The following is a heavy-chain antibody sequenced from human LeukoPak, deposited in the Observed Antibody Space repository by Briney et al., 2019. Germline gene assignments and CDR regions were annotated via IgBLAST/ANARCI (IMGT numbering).Heavy chain of an antibody. V-gene: IGHV3-73*01. Sequence: PGGSLRLSCAASGFTFSNYEMNWVRQAPGKGLEWVGLIRSKPSSYTTVYAASVKGRFTISRDDSKNTAYLQMNSLKAEDTGVYYCIRQHCSGGSCSYVDYWGQGTLVTVSS. J-gene: IGHJ4*02. D-gene: IGHD2-15*01. CDR3: IRQHCSGGSCSYVDY. CDR1: GFTFSNYE. CDR2: IRSKPSSYTT.